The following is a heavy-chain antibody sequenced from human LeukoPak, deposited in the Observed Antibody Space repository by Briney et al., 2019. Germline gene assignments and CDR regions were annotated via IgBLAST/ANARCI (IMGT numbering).Heavy chain of an antibody. V-gene: IGHV1-69*05. D-gene: IGHD3-22*01. CDR2: IIPIFGTA. CDR3: ARDYYDSSGYYYFDY. J-gene: IGHJ4*02. Sequence: SVKVSCKASGGTFSSYAISWVRQAPGQGLEWMGGIIPIFGTANYAQKFQGRVTITMDESTSTAYMELSSLRSEDTAVYYCARDYYDSSGYYYFDYWGQGTLVTVSS. CDR1: GGTFSSYA.